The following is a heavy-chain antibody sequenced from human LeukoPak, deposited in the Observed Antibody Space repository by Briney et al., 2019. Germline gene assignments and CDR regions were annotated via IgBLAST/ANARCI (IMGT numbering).Heavy chain of an antibody. CDR2: LSPSGGST. CDR1: GDTFTSYY. CDR3: ATLSRYGSGSYYYYFEQ. J-gene: IGHJ4*02. V-gene: IGHV1-46*01. D-gene: IGHD3-10*01. Sequence: ASVKVSCKASGDTFTSYYFHWVRQAPGQGLEWMGILSPSGGSTSYAQQFQGRVTMTRDTSTRTVYMDLSSLRSEDTAMYYCATLSRYGSGSYYYYFEQWGQGTLVTVSS.